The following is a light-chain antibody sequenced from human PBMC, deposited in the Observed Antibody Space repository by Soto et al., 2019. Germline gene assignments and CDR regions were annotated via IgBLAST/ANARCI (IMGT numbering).Light chain of an antibody. CDR3: QQYDSSLRT. J-gene: IGKJ1*01. Sequence: EIVLTQSPGTLSLSPGERATLSCRASQSVSSSYLAWYQQKPGQAPRLLIYGASSRATGIPGRFSGSGSGTDFTLTISRLDPEDFAVYYCQQYDSSLRTFGQGTKVDIK. CDR1: QSVSSSY. CDR2: GAS. V-gene: IGKV3-20*01.